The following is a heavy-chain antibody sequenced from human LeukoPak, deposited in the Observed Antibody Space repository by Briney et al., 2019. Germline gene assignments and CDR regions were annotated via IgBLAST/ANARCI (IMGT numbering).Heavy chain of an antibody. J-gene: IGHJ4*02. D-gene: IGHD2-2*01. V-gene: IGHV1-69*05. Sequence: SVKVSCEASGGTFSSSAISWVRQAPGQGLEWMGGIIPIFGTANYAQKFQGRVTITTDESTSTVYMELSSLRSEDTAVYYCARGDELGYCSSSSCYVFDYWGQGTLVTVSS. CDR2: IIPIFGTA. CDR3: ARGDELGYCSSSSCYVFDY. CDR1: GGTFSSSA.